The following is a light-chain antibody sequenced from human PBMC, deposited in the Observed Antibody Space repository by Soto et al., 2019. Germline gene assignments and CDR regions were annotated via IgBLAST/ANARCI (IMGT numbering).Light chain of an antibody. V-gene: IGKV1-39*01. CDR3: QQSYNLPRT. CDR1: QNIGKY. Sequence: DIQMTQSPSSLSASSGDRVTIICRASQNIGKYLIWYQQKPGRPPKVLVYGASNLQSGVSSRFSGDGFGTEFSLTINSLRPEDFATYYCQQSYNLPRTFGQGTTLETK. J-gene: IGKJ2*01. CDR2: GAS.